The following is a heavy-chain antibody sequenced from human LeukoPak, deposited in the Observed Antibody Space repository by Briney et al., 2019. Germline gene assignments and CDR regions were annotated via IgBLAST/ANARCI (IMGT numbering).Heavy chain of an antibody. CDR3: ASLDF. CDR1: GGSLSSYY. CDR2: IYYNGNT. Sequence: PSETLSLTCTVSGGSLSSYYWSWIRQPPGKGLEWIGYIYYNGNTNYNPSLKRRVTMSVDTSRNQLSLKLTSVTAADTAVYYCASLDFWGQGTLVTVSS. J-gene: IGHJ4*02. V-gene: IGHV4-59*01.